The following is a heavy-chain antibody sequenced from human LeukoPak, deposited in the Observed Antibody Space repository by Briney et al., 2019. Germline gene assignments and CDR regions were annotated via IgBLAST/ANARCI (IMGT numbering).Heavy chain of an antibody. V-gene: IGHV3-23*01. D-gene: IGHD4-17*01. CDR2: ISGSGGST. CDR1: GFAFSSYT. CDR3: ARETGTTVTTNADAFDI. J-gene: IGHJ3*02. Sequence: GGSLRLSCAASGFAFSSYTMNWVRQAPGKGLEWVSAISGSGGSTYYADSVKGRFTISRDNSKNTLYLQMNSLRAEDTAVYYCARETGTTVTTNADAFDIWGQGTMVTVSS.